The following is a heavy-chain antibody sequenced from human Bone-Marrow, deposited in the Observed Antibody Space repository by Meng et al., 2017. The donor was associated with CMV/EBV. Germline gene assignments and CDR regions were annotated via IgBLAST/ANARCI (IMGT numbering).Heavy chain of an antibody. CDR2: IYSGGST. CDR3: ARGESGYPLYYYYGMDV. D-gene: IGHD3-22*01. Sequence: GGSLRLSCAASGFTVSSNYMSWVRQAPGKGLEWVSVIYSGGSTYYADSVKGRFTISRDNSKNTLYLQMNSLRAEDTAVYYCARGESGYPLYYYYGMDVWGQGTTATVSS. J-gene: IGHJ6*02. V-gene: IGHV3-53*01. CDR1: GFTVSSNY.